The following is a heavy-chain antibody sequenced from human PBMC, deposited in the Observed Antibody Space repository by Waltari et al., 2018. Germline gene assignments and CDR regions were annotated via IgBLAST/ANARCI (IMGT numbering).Heavy chain of an antibody. CDR2: IRTNVYGGTT. J-gene: IGHJ2*01. V-gene: IGHV3-49*03. D-gene: IGHD6-13*01. CDR3: SKNRAAGGHWYFDL. Sequence: EVQLEESGGGLVQPGRSLRLSCSSSGFTFSYYAMSWFRLAPGKGLEWIGFIRTNVYGGTTVYAASVKGRFTISRDDSKNIAYLQTNSLKTEDTAIYYCSKNRAAGGHWYFDLWGRGTLVTVSS. CDR1: GFTFSYYA.